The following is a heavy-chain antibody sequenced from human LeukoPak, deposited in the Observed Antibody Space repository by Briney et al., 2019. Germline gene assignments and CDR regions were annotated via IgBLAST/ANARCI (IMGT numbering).Heavy chain of an antibody. V-gene: IGHV3-48*01. CDR2: ISSSSSTI. D-gene: IGHD3-3*01. J-gene: IGHJ4*02. Sequence: GGSLGLSCAASGFTFSSYSMNWVRQAPGKGLEWVSYISSSSSTIYYADSVKGRFTISRDNAKNSLYLQMNSLRAEDTAVYYCARDHYDFWSGYYIFDYWGQGTLVTVSS. CDR1: GFTFSSYS. CDR3: ARDHYDFWSGYYIFDY.